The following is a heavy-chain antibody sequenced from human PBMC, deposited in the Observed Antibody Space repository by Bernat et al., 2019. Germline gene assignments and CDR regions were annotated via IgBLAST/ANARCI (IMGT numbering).Heavy chain of an antibody. D-gene: IGHD1-20*01. CDR1: GFTFSSSC. V-gene: IGHV3-7*03. CDR3: YKNMDV. Sequence: EVQLVESGGGLVQPGGSLRLSCLASGFTFSSSCMDWVRQAPGKGLEWVGNIKQDGSEKNYVDSVKGRFTISRDNAKNSVYLQMNSLRAEDTAVYYWYKNMDVWGTGTTVTISS. CDR2: IKQDGSEK. J-gene: IGHJ6*04.